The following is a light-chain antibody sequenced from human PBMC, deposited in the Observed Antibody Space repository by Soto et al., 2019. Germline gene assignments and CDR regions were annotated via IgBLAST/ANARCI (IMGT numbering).Light chain of an antibody. CDR3: TSYAGSNIWV. V-gene: IGLV2-8*01. J-gene: IGLJ3*02. Sequence: QSALTQPPSASGSPGQSVTISRTGTSSDVGAYNYVSWYQQYPGKAPKLMIYEVTKRPSGVPDRFSGSKSDKTASLTVSGLQPEDEADYYCTSYAGSNIWVFGGGTKLTVL. CDR1: SSDVGAYNY. CDR2: EVT.